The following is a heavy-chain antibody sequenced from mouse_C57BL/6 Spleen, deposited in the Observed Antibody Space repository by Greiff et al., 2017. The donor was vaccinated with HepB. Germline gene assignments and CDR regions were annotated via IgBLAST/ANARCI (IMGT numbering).Heavy chain of an antibody. CDR2: IYPGSGNT. V-gene: IGHV1-76*01. CDR3: ARWPYGNYGHFDY. J-gene: IGHJ2*01. Sequence: VQLQESGAELVRPGASVKLSCKASGYTFTDYYINWVKQRPGQGLEWIARIYPGSGNTYYNEKFKGKATLTAEKSSSTAYMQLSSLTSEDSAVYFCARWPYGNYGHFDYRGQGTTLTVSS. CDR1: GYTFTDYY. D-gene: IGHD2-10*02.